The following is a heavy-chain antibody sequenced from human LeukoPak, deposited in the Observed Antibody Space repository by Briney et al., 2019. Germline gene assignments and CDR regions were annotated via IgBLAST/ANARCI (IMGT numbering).Heavy chain of an antibody. V-gene: IGHV4-39*01. D-gene: IGHD1-26*01. CDR2: IYYSGST. J-gene: IGHJ4*02. CDR3: ARRGRFAGRLFWE. CDR1: GDSIYSTSYF. Sequence: SSETLSLTCTVSGDSIYSTSYFWGWIRQPPGKGLEWIGSIYYSGSTYYNPSLKSRVNISVDTSKNQFSLNLSSVTAADTAVYYCARRGRFAGRLFWEWGQGTQVTVSS.